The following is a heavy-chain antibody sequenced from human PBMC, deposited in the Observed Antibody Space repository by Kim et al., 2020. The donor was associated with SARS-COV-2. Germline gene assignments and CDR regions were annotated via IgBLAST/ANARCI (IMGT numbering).Heavy chain of an antibody. CDR1: GGSFSGYY. V-gene: IGHV4-34*01. D-gene: IGHD5-18*01. CDR2: INHSGST. CDR3: ARGPRRGYSYGYYFDY. Sequence: SETLSLTCAVYGGSFSGYYWSWIRQPPGKGLEWIGEINHSGSTNHNPSLKSRVTISVDTSKNQFSLKLSSVTAADTAVYYCARGPRRGYSYGYYFDYWGQGTLVTVSS. J-gene: IGHJ4*02.